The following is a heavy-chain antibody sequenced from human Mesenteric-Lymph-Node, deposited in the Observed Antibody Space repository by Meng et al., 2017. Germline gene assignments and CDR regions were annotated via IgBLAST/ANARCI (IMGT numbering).Heavy chain of an antibody. CDR3: ARDRPSSSSLDY. D-gene: IGHD6-6*01. CDR2: INPHTGDT. J-gene: IGHJ4*02. Sequence: ASVKVSCKASGYTFTGYYLYWVRQAPGQGLEWMGRINPHTGDTNYAQKFQGRVTMTRDTSISTAYMELSRLRSDDTAVYYCARDRPSSSSLDYWGQGTRVTVSS. CDR1: GYTFTGYY. V-gene: IGHV1-2*06.